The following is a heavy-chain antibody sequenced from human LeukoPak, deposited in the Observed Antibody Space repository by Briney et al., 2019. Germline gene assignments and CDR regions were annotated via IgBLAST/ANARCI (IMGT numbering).Heavy chain of an antibody. CDR2: MNPNSGNT. CDR1: GYTFTSYD. Sequence: GASVNVSCKASGYTFTSYDINWVGQATGQGREWMGWMNPNSGNTGYAQKFQGRVTITRNTSISTAYMELSSLRSEDTAVYYCARGFTVNYYYYYYMDVWGKGTTVTVSS. D-gene: IGHD4-17*01. CDR3: ARGFTVNYYYYYYMDV. J-gene: IGHJ6*03. V-gene: IGHV1-8*03.